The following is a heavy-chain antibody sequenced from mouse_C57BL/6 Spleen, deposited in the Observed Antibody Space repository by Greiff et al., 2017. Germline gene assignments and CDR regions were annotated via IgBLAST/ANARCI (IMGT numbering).Heavy chain of an antibody. Sequence: QVQLQQSGAELVKPGASVKISCKASGYAFSSYWMNWVKQRPGKGLEWIGQIYPGDGDTNYNGKFKGKATLTADTSSSTAYMQLSSLTSEDSAVYFCAGGYSHFFYAMDYWGQGTSVTVSS. CDR3: AGGYSHFFYAMDY. V-gene: IGHV1-80*01. D-gene: IGHD2-3*01. CDR1: GYAFSSYW. CDR2: IYPGDGDT. J-gene: IGHJ4*01.